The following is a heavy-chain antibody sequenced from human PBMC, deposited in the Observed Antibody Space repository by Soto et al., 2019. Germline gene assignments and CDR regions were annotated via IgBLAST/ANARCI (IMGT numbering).Heavy chain of an antibody. CDR3: ARNGIGDGGTSHYYYYGMDV. D-gene: IGHD2-15*01. CDR1: GYTFTGYY. J-gene: IGHJ6*02. V-gene: IGHV1-2*02. Sequence: QVQLVQSGAEVKKPGASVKVSCKASGYTFTGYYMHWVRQAPGQGLEWMGWINPNSGGTNYAQKFQGRVTMTRDTSISTAYMELSRLRSDDTAVYYCARNGIGDGGTSHYYYYGMDVWGQGTTVTVSS. CDR2: INPNSGGT.